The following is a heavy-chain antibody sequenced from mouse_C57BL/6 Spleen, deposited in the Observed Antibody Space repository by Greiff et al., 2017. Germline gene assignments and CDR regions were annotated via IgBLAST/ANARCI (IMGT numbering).Heavy chain of an antibody. J-gene: IGHJ4*01. CDR2: INPYNGGT. CDR3: ARSGNDGYPLYDAMDY. Sequence: SGPVLVKPGASVKMSCKASGYTFTDYYMNWVKQSHGKSLEWIGVINPYNGGTSYNQKFKGKATLTVDKSSSTAYMELNSLTSEDSAVYYCARSGNDGYPLYDAMDYWGQGTSVTVSS. V-gene: IGHV1-19*01. D-gene: IGHD2-3*01. CDR1: GYTFTDYY.